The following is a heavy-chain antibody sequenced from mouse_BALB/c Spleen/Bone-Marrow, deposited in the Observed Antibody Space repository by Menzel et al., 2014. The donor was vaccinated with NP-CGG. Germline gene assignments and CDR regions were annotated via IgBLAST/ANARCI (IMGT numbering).Heavy chain of an antibody. Sequence: EVQLVESGGGLVKPGGSLKLSCAASGFPFSRYDMSWVRQTPEKRLEWVATISNGGPYTYYPVSVKGRFTISRDNARNTLYLQMSGLRSEDTALYYCARQDGYDGTWFAYWGQGTLVTVSA. V-gene: IGHV5-9*02. D-gene: IGHD2-2*01. CDR2: ISNGGPYT. J-gene: IGHJ3*01. CDR1: GFPFSRYD. CDR3: ARQDGYDGTWFAY.